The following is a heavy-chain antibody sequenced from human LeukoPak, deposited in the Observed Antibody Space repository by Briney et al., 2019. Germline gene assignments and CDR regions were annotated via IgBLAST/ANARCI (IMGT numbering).Heavy chain of an antibody. J-gene: IGHJ4*02. CDR2: ISGSGGTT. CDR3: AKSVGYSSGPRKQIDY. CDR1: GFTFSNYA. Sequence: PGGSLRLSCAASGFTFSNYAMSWVRQAPGKGLEWVSSISGSGGTTYYADSVKGRFTIFRDNSKNTLYLQMNSLRAEDTAVYYCAKSVGYSSGPRKQIDYWGQGTLVTVSS. V-gene: IGHV3-23*01. D-gene: IGHD6-19*01.